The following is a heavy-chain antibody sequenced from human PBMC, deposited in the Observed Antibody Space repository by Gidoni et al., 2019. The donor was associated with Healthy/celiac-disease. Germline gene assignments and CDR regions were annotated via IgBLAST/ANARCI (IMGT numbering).Heavy chain of an antibody. CDR1: GLTFSSYA. D-gene: IGHD6-13*01. CDR2: ISGSGGST. J-gene: IGHJ4*02. Sequence: EVQLLESGGGLVQPGGSLRLSCAASGLTFSSYARSWVSQAQGKGLEWCSAISGSGGSTSYAASVKGRFTISRDNSKNTRYLQLNSLRAEYTAVYYCAKQKPIAAAGTPLFYFDYWGQGTLVTVSS. CDR3: AKQKPIAAAGTPLFYFDY. V-gene: IGHV3-23*01.